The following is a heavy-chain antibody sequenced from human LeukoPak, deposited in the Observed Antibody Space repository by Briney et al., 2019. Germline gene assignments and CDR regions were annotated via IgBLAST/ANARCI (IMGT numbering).Heavy chain of an antibody. Sequence: GGSLRLSCAASGFTVSNAWMSWVRQAPGKGLEWVGRIKSKTDDDTTDYDDNVKGRFTISRDDSKNTLYLQMNSLTAEDTAVYYCTTVYSDSSGYYFNYCDYWGQGTLVTVST. CDR2: IKSKTDDDTT. D-gene: IGHD3-22*01. V-gene: IGHV3-15*01. CDR3: TTVYSDSSGYYFNYCDY. J-gene: IGHJ4*02. CDR1: GFTVSNAW.